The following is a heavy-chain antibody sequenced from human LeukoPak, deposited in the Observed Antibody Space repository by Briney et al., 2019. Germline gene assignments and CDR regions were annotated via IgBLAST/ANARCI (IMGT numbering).Heavy chain of an antibody. D-gene: IGHD5-24*01. Sequence: GGSLRLSCAASGFTFSSYGMHWVRQAPGKGLEWVAVISYDGSNKYYADSVKGRFTISRDNSRNTLYLQMNSLRAEDTAVYYCARDLGDGYNPDYWGQGTLVTVSS. CDR3: ARDLGDGYNPDY. V-gene: IGHV3-30*03. CDR2: ISYDGSNK. CDR1: GFTFSSYG. J-gene: IGHJ4*02.